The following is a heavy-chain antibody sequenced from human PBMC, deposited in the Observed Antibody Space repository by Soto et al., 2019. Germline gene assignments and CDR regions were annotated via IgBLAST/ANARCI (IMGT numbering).Heavy chain of an antibody. J-gene: IGHJ4*02. Sequence: GGSLRLSCAASGFTFSNAWMSWVRQAPGKGLEWVGRIKSKTDGGTTDYAAPVKGRFTISRDDSKNTLYLQMNSLKTEDTAVYYCTSESVLLWFGELLYYFDYWGQGTLVTVSS. CDR2: IKSKTDGGTT. CDR1: GFTFSNAW. D-gene: IGHD3-10*01. CDR3: TSESVLLWFGELLYYFDY. V-gene: IGHV3-15*01.